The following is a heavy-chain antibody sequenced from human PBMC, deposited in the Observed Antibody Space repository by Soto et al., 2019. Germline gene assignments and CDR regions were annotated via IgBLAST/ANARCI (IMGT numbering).Heavy chain of an antibody. Sequence: QVQLQQWGAGLLKPSETLSLTCAVYGGSFRGYYWSWIRQPPGKGLEWIGEINHSGSTNYNPSLKSRVPISLDTSKDQFSLTLSSVTAADTAVYYCARGPPMGWFDPWGQGTLVTVSS. J-gene: IGHJ5*02. D-gene: IGHD3-10*01. CDR2: INHSGST. CDR1: GGSFRGYY. CDR3: ARGPPMGWFDP. V-gene: IGHV4-34*01.